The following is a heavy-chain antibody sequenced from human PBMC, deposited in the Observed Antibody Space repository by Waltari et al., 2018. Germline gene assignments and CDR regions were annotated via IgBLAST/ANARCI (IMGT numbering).Heavy chain of an antibody. J-gene: IGHJ4*02. D-gene: IGHD4-17*01. CDR1: GFTFSGHG. CDR2: MRFDNK. CDR3: ARGTDYGFDH. V-gene: IGHV3-30*02. Sequence: QVQLVESGGGVVQPGGSLRLSCAASGFTFSGHGMDWVRQAPGEGLECVAFMRFDNKFYADSVKGRFTISRDNSKNTLYLQMNSLRVEDTAMYYCARGTDYGFDHWGQGTLVTVSS.